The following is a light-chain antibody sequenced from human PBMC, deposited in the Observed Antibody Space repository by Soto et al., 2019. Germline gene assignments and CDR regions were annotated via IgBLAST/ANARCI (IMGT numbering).Light chain of an antibody. Sequence: QLMLTQSPSASASLGASVKLTCTLSSGHSSYAITWLQQQPEKGPRYLMKVNMDGSHSKGDGIPDRFSGSSSGTERYLTISSLQSEDEAHYYCQTWGAGFRVFGGGTKLTVL. J-gene: IGLJ3*02. CDR2: VNMDGSH. CDR1: SGHSSYA. CDR3: QTWGAGFRV. V-gene: IGLV4-69*01.